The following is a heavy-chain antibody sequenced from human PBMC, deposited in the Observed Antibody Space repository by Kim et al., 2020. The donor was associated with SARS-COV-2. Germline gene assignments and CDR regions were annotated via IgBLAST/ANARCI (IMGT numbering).Heavy chain of an antibody. CDR3: AKHRMGVAKAFDY. CDR1: GFTFSSYA. J-gene: IGHJ4*01. CDR2: ITTTGGNK. D-gene: IGHD3-10*01. Sequence: GGSLRLSCAASGFTFSSYAMSWVRQAPGKGLEWVSSITTTGGNKYSADSVKGRFPISRDNSKNTLYMQMNNLRVEDTAVYYCAKHRMGVAKAFDYWGQGTLVTVSS. V-gene: IGHV3-23*01.